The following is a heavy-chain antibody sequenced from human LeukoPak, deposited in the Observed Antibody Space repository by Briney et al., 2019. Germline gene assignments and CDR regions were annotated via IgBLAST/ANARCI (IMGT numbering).Heavy chain of an antibody. CDR2: ISSSGSTI. V-gene: IGHV3-48*03. Sequence: PGGSLRLSCAASGFTFSSYEMNWVRQAPGKGLEWVSYISSSGSTIYYADSVKGRFTISRDNAKNSLYLQMNSLRAEDTAVYYCARLRLITMVRGVIMGNDMDVWGKGTTVTISS. J-gene: IGHJ6*03. CDR3: ARLRLITMVRGVIMGNDMDV. CDR1: GFTFSSYE. D-gene: IGHD3-10*01.